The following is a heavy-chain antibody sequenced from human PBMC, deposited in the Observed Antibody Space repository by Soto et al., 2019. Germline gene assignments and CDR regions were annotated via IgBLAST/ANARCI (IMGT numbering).Heavy chain of an antibody. J-gene: IGHJ6*02. CDR2: ISSSSRYI. V-gene: IGHV3-21*01. CDR3: ARDRSITSFGVVMHYYGMDV. Sequence: EVQLVESGGGLVKPGGSLRLSCAASGFTFSSYSMNWVRQAPGKGLEWVSSISSSSRYIYYADSVKGRFTISRDNAKNSLYLQMNSLRAADTAVYYCARDRSITSFGVVMHYYGMDVWGQGTTVTVSS. CDR1: GFTFSSYS. D-gene: IGHD3-3*01.